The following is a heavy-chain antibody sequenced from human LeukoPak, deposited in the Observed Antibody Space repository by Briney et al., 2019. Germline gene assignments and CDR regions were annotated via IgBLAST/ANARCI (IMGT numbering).Heavy chain of an antibody. CDR2: ISSSGSTI. J-gene: IGHJ4*02. V-gene: IGHV3-48*03. Sequence: PGGSLRLSCAASGFTFSTYEMNWDRQAPGEGLEWVSYISSSGSTIYYADSVKGRFTISRDNAKNSLYLQMNSLRAEDAAVYYCARDLYSSSWFAFDYWGQGTLVTVSS. D-gene: IGHD6-13*01. CDR3: ARDLYSSSWFAFDY. CDR1: GFTFSTYE.